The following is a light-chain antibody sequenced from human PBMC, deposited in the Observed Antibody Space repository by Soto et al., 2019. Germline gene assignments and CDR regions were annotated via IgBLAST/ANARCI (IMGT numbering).Light chain of an antibody. Sequence: DIQMTQSPSTLSGSVGDRVTITCRASQTISSWLAWYQQKPGKAPKLLIYKASTLKSGVPARFSGSGSGTGFTLTISSLQPDDFATYYCQHYNSYSESFGQGTKVEVK. CDR3: QHYNSYSES. CDR2: KAS. V-gene: IGKV1-5*03. CDR1: QTISSW. J-gene: IGKJ1*01.